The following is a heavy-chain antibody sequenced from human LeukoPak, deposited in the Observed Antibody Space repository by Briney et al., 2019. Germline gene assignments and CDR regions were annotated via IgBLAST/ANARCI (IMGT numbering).Heavy chain of an antibody. J-gene: IGHJ6*03. D-gene: IGHD1-26*01. CDR3: AKGRGWEASYYYYYMDV. CDR1: GFTLSSYG. Sequence: PGGPLRLSCAASGFTLSSYGMHWVRQAPGKGRVWVAFIRYDGSNKYYTDSVKGRFTISRDNSKNTLYLQMNSLSAEDTAEYYCAKGRGWEASYYYYYMDVWGKGTTVTISS. V-gene: IGHV3-30*02. CDR2: IRYDGSNK.